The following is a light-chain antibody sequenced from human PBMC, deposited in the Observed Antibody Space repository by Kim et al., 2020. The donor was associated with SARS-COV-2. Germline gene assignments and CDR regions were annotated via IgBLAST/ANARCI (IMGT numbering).Light chain of an antibody. CDR1: HSISNK. CDR2: GAS. CDR3: QQYYNWPPVT. J-gene: IGKJ4*01. V-gene: IGKV3-15*01. Sequence: SPEETATPSCRASHSISNKLAWYQQTPGQAPRLLIYGASTRATGIPARFSGSGSGTEFPLDISSLQSEDFAVYYCQQYYNWPPVTFGGGTKVDIK.